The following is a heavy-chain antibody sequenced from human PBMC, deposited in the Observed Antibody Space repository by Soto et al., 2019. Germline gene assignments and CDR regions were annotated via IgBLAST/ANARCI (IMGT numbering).Heavy chain of an antibody. V-gene: IGHV4-39*01. Sequence: QLQLQESGPGLVKPSETLSLTCTVSGGSISSSSYYWGWIRQPPGQGLEWIGSIYYSGSTYYNPSLKSRVTRSVDTSKNQFSLKLSSVTAADTAVYYCARHYRDTAMARFDPWGQGTLVTVSS. CDR1: GGSISSSSYY. CDR2: IYYSGST. J-gene: IGHJ5*02. CDR3: ARHYRDTAMARFDP. D-gene: IGHD5-18*01.